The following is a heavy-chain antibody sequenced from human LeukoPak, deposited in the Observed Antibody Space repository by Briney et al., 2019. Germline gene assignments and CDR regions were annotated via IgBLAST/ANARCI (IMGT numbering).Heavy chain of an antibody. CDR3: ARLGSSIFNGFDS. CDR2: VYSSGST. CDR1: GGSINTYY. V-gene: IGHV4-4*09. Sequence: SETLSLTCTVSGGSINTYYWSWIRQPPGKGLEWIGYVYSSGSTNYNPSLTSRVSISVDTSKNQFSLKLSSVTAADTAVYYCARLGSSIFNGFDSWGQGSLVTVSS. J-gene: IGHJ4*02. D-gene: IGHD6-6*01.